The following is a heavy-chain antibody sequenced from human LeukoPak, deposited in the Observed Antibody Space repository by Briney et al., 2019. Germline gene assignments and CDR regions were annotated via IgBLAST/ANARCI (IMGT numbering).Heavy chain of an antibody. CDR1: GYTFTSYD. D-gene: IGHD5-18*01. Sequence: ASVKVSCKASGYTFTSYDINWVRQATGQGLEWMGIINPSGGSTSYAQKFQGRVTMTRDTSTSTVYMELSSLRSEDTAVYYCARSRTYSYGPRGYFDYWGQGTLVTVSS. CDR3: ARSRTYSYGPRGYFDY. CDR2: INPSGGST. V-gene: IGHV1-46*01. J-gene: IGHJ4*02.